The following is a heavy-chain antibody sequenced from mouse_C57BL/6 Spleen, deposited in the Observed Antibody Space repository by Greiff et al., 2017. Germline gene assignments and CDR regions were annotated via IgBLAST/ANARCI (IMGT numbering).Heavy chain of an antibody. Sequence: QVQLKESGPGLVAPSQSLSITCTVSGFSLTSYGVDWVRQPPGKGLEWLGVIWGGGSTNYNSALLSRLSICKDNTKSQVFLKMNSLQTDDTARYCCAKRDYDGGWYFDVWGTGTTSTVSS. CDR1: GFSLTSYG. J-gene: IGHJ1*03. V-gene: IGHV2-9*01. CDR2: IWGGGST. CDR3: AKRDYDGGWYFDV. D-gene: IGHD2-4*01.